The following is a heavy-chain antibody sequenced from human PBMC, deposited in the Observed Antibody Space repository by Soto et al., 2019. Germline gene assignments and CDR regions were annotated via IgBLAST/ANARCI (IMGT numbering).Heavy chain of an antibody. J-gene: IGHJ4*02. Sequence: QLQLQESGSGLVKPSQTLSLTCAVSGGSVSSGGYSWSWIRQPPGKGLEWIGYIYHGGNSYYNPSLQSRVTISIDSSQNQFSLKLSSVTAADTAVYYCAREFGYYFDYWGQGTLVTVSS. CDR1: GGSVSSGGYS. CDR2: IYHGGNS. CDR3: AREFGYYFDY. D-gene: IGHD3-10*01. V-gene: IGHV4-30-2*01.